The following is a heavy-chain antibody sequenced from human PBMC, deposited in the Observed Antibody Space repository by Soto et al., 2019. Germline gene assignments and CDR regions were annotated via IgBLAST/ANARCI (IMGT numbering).Heavy chain of an antibody. CDR1: GFTFSSYD. CDR3: ARGLCTNGVCHRSYYYYYGMDV. D-gene: IGHD2-8*01. CDR2: IGTAGDT. Sequence: GGSLRLSCAASGFTFSSYDMHWVRQATGKGLEWVSAIGTAGDTYYPGSVKGRFTISRENAKNSLYLQMNSLRAGDTAVYYCARGLCTNGVCHRSYYYYYGMDVWGQGTTVTVSS. J-gene: IGHJ6*02. V-gene: IGHV3-13*01.